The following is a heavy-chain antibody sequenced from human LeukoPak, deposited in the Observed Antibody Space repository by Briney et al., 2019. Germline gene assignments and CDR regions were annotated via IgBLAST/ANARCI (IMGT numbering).Heavy chain of an antibody. CDR3: TRVGYIDEGIDY. Sequence: GGSLRLSCVASGFPFSSYWMTWVRQAPGKGLEWGANIKQDGSKKSYVDSVKGRFTISRDNAKNSLYLQMNSLRAEDTAIYYCTRVGYIDEGIDYWGQGTLVTVSS. D-gene: IGHD5-24*01. CDR1: GFPFSSYW. J-gene: IGHJ4*02. CDR2: IKQDGSKK. V-gene: IGHV3-7*04.